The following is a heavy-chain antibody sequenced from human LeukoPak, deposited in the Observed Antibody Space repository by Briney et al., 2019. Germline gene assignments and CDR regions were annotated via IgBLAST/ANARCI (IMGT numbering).Heavy chain of an antibody. J-gene: IGHJ4*02. Sequence: GGSLRLSCAASGFTFGNFVMSWVRQAPGKGLEWVSGISWNSGSIGYADSVKGRFTISRGNSKNTLYLQMNSLRAEDTAVYYCAKDPTYYRTGGYWGQGTLVTVSS. V-gene: IGHV3-23*01. D-gene: IGHD3-10*01. CDR3: AKDPTYYRTGGY. CDR2: ISWNSGSI. CDR1: GFTFGNFV.